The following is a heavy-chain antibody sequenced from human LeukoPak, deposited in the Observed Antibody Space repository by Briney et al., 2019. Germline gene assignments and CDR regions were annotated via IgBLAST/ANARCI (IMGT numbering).Heavy chain of an antibody. J-gene: IGHJ3*02. V-gene: IGHV4-59*08. CDR2: IYYNGNT. D-gene: IGHD6-13*01. Sequence: KPSETLSLTCTVSGGSISNYWTWIRQPPGKGLEWIGYIYYNGNTNYNPSLKSRVTISVDTSKNQFSLKLTSVTAADTAVFYCARLTAAPGVWAFDIWGQGTRVIVSS. CDR3: ARLTAAPGVWAFDI. CDR1: GGSISNY.